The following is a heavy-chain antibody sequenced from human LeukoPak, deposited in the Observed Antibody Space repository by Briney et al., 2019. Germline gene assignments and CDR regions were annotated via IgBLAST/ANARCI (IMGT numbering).Heavy chain of an antibody. CDR2: ISAYNGNT. Sequence: ASVKVSCKASGYTVTSYGISWVRQAPGQGLEWMGWISAYNGNTNYAQKLQGRVTMTTDTSTSTAYMELRSLRSDDTAVYYCARVFSSGWYFNWFDPWGQGTLVTVSS. V-gene: IGHV1-18*01. CDR3: ARVFSSGWYFNWFDP. CDR1: GYTVTSYG. J-gene: IGHJ5*02. D-gene: IGHD6-19*01.